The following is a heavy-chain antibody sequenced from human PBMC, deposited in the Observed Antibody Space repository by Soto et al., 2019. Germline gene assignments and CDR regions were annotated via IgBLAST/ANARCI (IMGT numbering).Heavy chain of an antibody. CDR1: GFTFSSYS. CDR2: ISSSSSYI. V-gene: IGHV3-21*01. D-gene: IGHD5-12*01. CDR3: ARDEGYSGYDVIDY. J-gene: IGHJ4*02. Sequence: GGSLRLSCAASGFTFSSYSMNWVRQAPGKGLEWVSSISSSSSYIYYADSVKGRFTISRDNAKNSLYLQMNSLRAEDTAVYYCARDEGYSGYDVIDYWGQGTLVTVSS.